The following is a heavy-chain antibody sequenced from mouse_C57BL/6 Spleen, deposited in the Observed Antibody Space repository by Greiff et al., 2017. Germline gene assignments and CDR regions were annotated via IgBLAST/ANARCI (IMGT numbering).Heavy chain of an antibody. CDR2: IYPGDGDT. J-gene: IGHJ1*03. CDR1: GYAFSSYW. CDR3: ARGVRGYFDV. V-gene: IGHV1-80*01. Sequence: VHVMESGAELVKPGASVKISCKASGYAFSSYWMNWVKQGPGKGLEWIGQIYPGDGDTNYNGKFKGTATLTADKSSSTVYMQLSSLASEDSAVYVCARGVRGYFDVWGTGTTVTVSS. D-gene: IGHD2-13*01.